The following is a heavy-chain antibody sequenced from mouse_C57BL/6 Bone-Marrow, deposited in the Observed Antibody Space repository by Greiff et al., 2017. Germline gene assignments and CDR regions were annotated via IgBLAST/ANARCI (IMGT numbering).Heavy chain of an antibody. V-gene: IGHV5-16*01. CDR3: ARAGDYYGSSYGYYAMDY. D-gene: IGHD1-1*01. J-gene: IGHJ4*01. Sequence: EVQLVESEGGLVQPGSSMKLSCTASGFTFSDYYMAWVRQVPEKGLEWVANINYDGSSTYYLDSLKSRFIISRDNATNILYLQMSSLKSEDTATYYCARAGDYYGSSYGYYAMDYWGQGTSLTVSS. CDR2: INYDGSST. CDR1: GFTFSDYY.